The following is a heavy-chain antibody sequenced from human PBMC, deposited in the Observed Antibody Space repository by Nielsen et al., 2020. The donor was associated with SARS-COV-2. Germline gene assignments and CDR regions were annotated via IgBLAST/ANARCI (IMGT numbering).Heavy chain of an antibody. V-gene: IGHV3-30*04. CDR3: ARDAYGDLIYGMDV. CDR1: GFSFMTYN. D-gene: IGHD4-17*01. Sequence: GESLKISCTASGFSFMTYNMHWVRQAPGKGLEWVAAILHYGGNVYQADSVKGRFTISRDNSRNTLYLQMNTLRPEDTAVYSCARDAYGDLIYGMDVWGRGTTVTVSS. CDR2: ILHYGGNV. J-gene: IGHJ6*02.